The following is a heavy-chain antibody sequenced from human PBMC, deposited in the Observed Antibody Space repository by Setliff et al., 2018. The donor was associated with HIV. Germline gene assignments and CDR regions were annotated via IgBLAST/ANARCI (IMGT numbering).Heavy chain of an antibody. CDR2: IYYSGST. CDR3: ARAPGPYGDYNWFDP. V-gene: IGHV4-30-4*08. J-gene: IGHJ5*02. Sequence: PSETLSLTCAVSGYSISSGYYWSWIRQPPGKGLEWIGYIYYSGSTYYNPSLKSRVTISVDTSKNQFSLKLNSVTAADTAVYYCARAPGPYGDYNWFDPWGQGALVTVS. D-gene: IGHD4-17*01. CDR1: GYSISSGYY.